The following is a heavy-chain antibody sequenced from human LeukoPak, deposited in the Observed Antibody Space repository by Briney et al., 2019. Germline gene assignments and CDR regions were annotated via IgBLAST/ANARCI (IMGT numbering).Heavy chain of an antibody. Sequence: PGGSLRLSCTASGFTFGSYAMSWVRQAPGKGLVWVSRLNSDGSSTNYADSVKGRFTISRDNAKNTLYLQMNSLRAEDTAVYYCATYGARGYWGQGTLLIVSS. CDR2: LNSDGSST. V-gene: IGHV3-74*01. CDR1: GFTFGSYA. J-gene: IGHJ4*02. D-gene: IGHD4-17*01. CDR3: ATYGARGY.